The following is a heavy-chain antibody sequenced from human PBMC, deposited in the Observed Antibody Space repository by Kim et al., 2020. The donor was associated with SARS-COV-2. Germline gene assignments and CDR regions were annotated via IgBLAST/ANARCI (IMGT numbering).Heavy chain of an antibody. V-gene: IGHV3-30*02. D-gene: IGHD4-17*01. CDR3: AKDYQDDDGDYGYNGMDV. Sequence: VKGRFTISRDNSKNTLDLQMNRLRAEDTAVYYCAKDYQDDDGDYGYNGMDVWGQGTTVTVSS. J-gene: IGHJ6*02.